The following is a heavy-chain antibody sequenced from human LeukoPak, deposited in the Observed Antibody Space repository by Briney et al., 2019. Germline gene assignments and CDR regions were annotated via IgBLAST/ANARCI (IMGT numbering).Heavy chain of an antibody. CDR3: ARDPPLGSCSTISCPHLDY. V-gene: IGHV3-21*01. CDR1: GLTFSRYS. CDR2: ISSSSSFI. J-gene: IGHJ4*02. D-gene: IGHD2-2*01. Sequence: GGSLRLSCAASGLTFSRYSMNWVRQAPGKGLEWVSSISSSSSFIYYADSVKGRFTISRDNAKNSLYLQMNSLRAEDTAVYYCARDPPLGSCSTISCPHLDYWGQGTLVTVSS.